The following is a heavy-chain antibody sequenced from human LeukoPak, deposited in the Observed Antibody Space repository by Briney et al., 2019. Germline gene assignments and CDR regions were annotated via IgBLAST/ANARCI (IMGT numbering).Heavy chain of an antibody. Sequence: SETLSLTCAVSGGSISSSNWWSWVCQPPGKGLEWIGEIYHSGSTNYNPSLKSRVTISVDKSKNQFSLKLSSVTAADTAVYYCARVRGYSYGRTPYYFDYWGQGTLVTVSS. V-gene: IGHV4-4*02. D-gene: IGHD5-18*01. CDR2: IYHSGST. CDR3: ARVRGYSYGRTPYYFDY. CDR1: GGSISSSNW. J-gene: IGHJ4*02.